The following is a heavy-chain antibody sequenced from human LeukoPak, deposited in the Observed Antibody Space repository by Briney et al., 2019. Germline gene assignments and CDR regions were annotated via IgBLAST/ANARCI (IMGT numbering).Heavy chain of an antibody. CDR2: ISSSSSYI. V-gene: IGHV3-21*01. CDR1: GFTFSSYS. J-gene: IGHJ5*02. Sequence: GGSLRLSCAASGFTFSSYSMNWVRQAPGKGLEWVSSISSSSSYIYYADSVKGRFTISRDNAKNSLYLQMNSLRAEDTAVYYCARVGRRQQLVLRWFDPWGQGTLVAVSS. CDR3: ARVGRRQQLVLRWFDP. D-gene: IGHD6-13*01.